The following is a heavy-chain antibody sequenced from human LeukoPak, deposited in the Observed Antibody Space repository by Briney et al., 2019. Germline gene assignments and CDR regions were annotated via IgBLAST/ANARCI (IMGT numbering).Heavy chain of an antibody. CDR1: GYTFTDYY. V-gene: IGHV1-2*02. J-gene: IGHJ3*02. Sequence: ASVKVSCKTSGYTFTDYYIHWVRQAPGQGLEWMGWINPHRGGTNYAQKFQGRVTMTRDTSISTAYMELSRLRSDDTAVYYCARGLDAYNSGAFDIWGQETMVTVSS. D-gene: IGHD5-24*01. CDR2: INPHRGGT. CDR3: ARGLDAYNSGAFDI.